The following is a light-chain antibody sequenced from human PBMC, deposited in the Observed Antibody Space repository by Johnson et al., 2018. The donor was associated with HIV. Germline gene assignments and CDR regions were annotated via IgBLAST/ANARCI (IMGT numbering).Light chain of an antibody. CDR2: EKN. V-gene: IGLV1-51*02. CDR1: SSNNGNNY. Sequence: QSVLTQPPSVSAAPGQKVTISCSGSSSNNGNNYVSCHQQFPGTAPKLLIYEKNKRPSGIPDRFSASKSGTSATLAITGLQTGDEADYYCGTWDSSLSAHYVFGTGTKVTVL. CDR3: GTWDSSLSAHYV. J-gene: IGLJ1*01.